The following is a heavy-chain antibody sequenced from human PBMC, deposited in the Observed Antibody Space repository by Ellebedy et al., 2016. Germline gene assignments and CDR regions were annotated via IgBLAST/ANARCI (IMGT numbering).Heavy chain of an antibody. V-gene: IGHV1-18*01. Sequence: ASVKVSCXASGYTFTSYGISWVRQAPGQGLEWMGWISAYNGNTNYAQKLQGRVTMTTDTSTSTAYMELRSLRSDDTAVYYCARDIGITMVRGVTLNYYYGMDVWGQGTTVTVSS. J-gene: IGHJ6*02. CDR1: GYTFTSYG. CDR3: ARDIGITMVRGVTLNYYYGMDV. D-gene: IGHD3-10*01. CDR2: ISAYNGNT.